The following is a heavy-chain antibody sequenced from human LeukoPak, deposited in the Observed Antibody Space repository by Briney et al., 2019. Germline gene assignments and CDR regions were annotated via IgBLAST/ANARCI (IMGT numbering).Heavy chain of an antibody. CDR3: AKDQEVVVITSDPPPFDY. J-gene: IGHJ4*02. D-gene: IGHD3-22*01. CDR2: ISGSGGST. Sequence: GGSLRLSCAASGFTFSSYAMSWVRQAPGKGLEWVSAISGSGGSTYYADSVKGRFTMSRDNSKNTLYLQMNSLRAEDTAVYYCAKDQEVVVITSDPPPFDYWGQGTLVTVSS. V-gene: IGHV3-23*01. CDR1: GFTFSSYA.